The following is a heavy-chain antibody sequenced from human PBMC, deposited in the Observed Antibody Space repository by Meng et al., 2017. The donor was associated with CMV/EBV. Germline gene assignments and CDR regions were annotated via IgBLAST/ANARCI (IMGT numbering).Heavy chain of an antibody. D-gene: IGHD3-3*01. Sequence: SETLPLTCTVSGGSVSSGSYYWSWIRQPPGKGLEWIGYIYYSGSTNYNPSLKSRVTISVDTSKNQFSLKLSSVTAADTAVYYCARVLRSGYYYYGMDVWGQGTTVTVSS. J-gene: IGHJ6*02. CDR1: GGSVSSGSYY. CDR3: ARVLRSGYYYYGMDV. V-gene: IGHV4-61*01. CDR2: IYYSGST.